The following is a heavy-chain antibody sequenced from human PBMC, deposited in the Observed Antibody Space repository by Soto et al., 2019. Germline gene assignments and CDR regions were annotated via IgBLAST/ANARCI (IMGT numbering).Heavy chain of an antibody. V-gene: IGHV4-30-2*01. CDR1: GGSISTSDYT. D-gene: IGHD2-21*02. Sequence: PSQTLSLTCAVSGGSISTSDYTWSWIRQPPGRGLEWIGSVYHSGATHYMPSLKNRLTMSLDKSKNQFSLDLTSVTTADTAVYYCARGTYCGTDCYWTLDFWGQGEMVTVSS. J-gene: IGHJ4*02. CDR2: VYHSGAT. CDR3: ARGTYCGTDCYWTLDF.